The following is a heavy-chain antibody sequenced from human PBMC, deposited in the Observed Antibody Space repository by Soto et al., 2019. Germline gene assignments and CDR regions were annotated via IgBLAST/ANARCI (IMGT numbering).Heavy chain of an antibody. CDR1: GYTFTGYG. D-gene: IGHD2-8*01. J-gene: IGHJ6*02. Sequence: VASVKVSCKASGYTFTGYGISWVRQAPGQGLEWMGWISAYNGNTNYAQKLQGRVTMTTDTSTSTAYMELRSLRSDDTAVYYCARYCTNGVCYGPAGGVYYYYGMDVWGQGTTVTVSS. CDR3: ARYCTNGVCYGPAGGVYYYYGMDV. CDR2: ISAYNGNT. V-gene: IGHV1-18*04.